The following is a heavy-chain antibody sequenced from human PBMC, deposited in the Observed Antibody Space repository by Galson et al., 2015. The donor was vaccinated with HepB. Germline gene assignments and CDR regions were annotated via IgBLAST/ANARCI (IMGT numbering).Heavy chain of an antibody. J-gene: IGHJ2*01. CDR1: GYTFTSYG. V-gene: IGHV1-2*02. CDR3: ARNARDRGGYWYSDL. Sequence: SVKVSCKASGYTFTSYGISWVRQAPGQGLDWMGWINPNSGGTNSAQKFQGRVTMTRDTSINTVYMELNRLRSDDTAVYYCARNARDRGGYWYSDLWGRGSQVTVSS. CDR2: INPNSGGT. D-gene: IGHD3-10*01.